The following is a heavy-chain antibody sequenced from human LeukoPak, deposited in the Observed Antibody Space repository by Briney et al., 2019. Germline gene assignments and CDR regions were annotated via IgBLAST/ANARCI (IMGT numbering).Heavy chain of an antibody. J-gene: IGHJ6*02. CDR1: GFTFSSYA. CDR2: ISYDGSNK. Sequence: GGSLRLSCAASGFTFSSYAMHWVRQAPGKGLEWVAVISYDGSNKYYADSVKGRFTISRDNSKNTLYLQMNSLRAEDTAVYYCAKALRGYFYYHGMDIWGQGTTVTVSS. V-gene: IGHV3-30-3*01. CDR3: AKALRGYFYYHGMDI. D-gene: IGHD3-10*01.